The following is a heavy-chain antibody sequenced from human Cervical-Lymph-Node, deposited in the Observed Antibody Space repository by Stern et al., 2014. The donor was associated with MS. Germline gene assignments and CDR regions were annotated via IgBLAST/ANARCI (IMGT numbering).Heavy chain of an antibody. J-gene: IGHJ4*02. Sequence: EVQLLESGGGLVKPGGSLRLSCEASGFPFSSYSMNWVRQAPGKGLEWVSSISSNGSNINYGASVKGRFTISRDTAKNSMYLQMNSLRVEDSAVYYSAREVADTAYFNYWGQGALVTVSS. CDR3: AREVADTAYFNY. V-gene: IGHV3-21*01. CDR2: ISSNGSNI. CDR1: GFPFSSYS.